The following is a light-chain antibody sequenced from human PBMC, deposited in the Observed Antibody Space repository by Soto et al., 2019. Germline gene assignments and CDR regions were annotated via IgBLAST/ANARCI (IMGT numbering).Light chain of an antibody. Sequence: DIQMTQSPSTLSASVGDRVTITCRASQSISSWLAWYQQKQGKAPKXMIYDASSLESGVPSRFRGSGSGTELTITISSLQPDDFETYYCQQYNSYSWTFGQGTKVDIK. CDR3: QQYNSYSWT. CDR2: DAS. CDR1: QSISSW. J-gene: IGKJ1*01. V-gene: IGKV1-5*01.